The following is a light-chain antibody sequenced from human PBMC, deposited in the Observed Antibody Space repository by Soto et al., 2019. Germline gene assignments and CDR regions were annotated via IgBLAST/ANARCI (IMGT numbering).Light chain of an antibody. V-gene: IGLV2-14*03. Sequence: QSALTQPASVSGSPGQSITVSCTGTSSDVGGYNSVSWYQQHPGKPPKLIIYEVSNRPSGVSDRFSGSKSGNTASLTISGLQAEDQADYYCSSYTRTSRYVLANGTKVTV. J-gene: IGLJ1*01. CDR2: EVS. CDR3: SSYTRTSRYV. CDR1: SSDVGGYNS.